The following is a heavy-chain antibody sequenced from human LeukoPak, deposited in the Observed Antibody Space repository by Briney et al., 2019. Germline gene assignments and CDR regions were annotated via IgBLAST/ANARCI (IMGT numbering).Heavy chain of an antibody. V-gene: IGHV3-30*18. J-gene: IGHJ4*02. D-gene: IGHD3-10*01. Sequence: GGSLRLSCAASGFTFSSYGMHWVRQAPGKGLEWVAVISYDGSNKYYADSVKGRFTISRDNSKNTLYLQMNSLRAEDTAVYYCAKDADDYYSSGNCFDYWGQGTLVTVSS. CDR1: GFTFSSYG. CDR2: ISYDGSNK. CDR3: AKDADDYYSSGNCFDY.